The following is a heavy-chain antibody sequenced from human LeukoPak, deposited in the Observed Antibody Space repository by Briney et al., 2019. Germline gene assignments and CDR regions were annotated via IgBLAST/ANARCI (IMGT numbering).Heavy chain of an antibody. D-gene: IGHD3-10*01. V-gene: IGHV3-74*01. J-gene: IGHJ4*02. CDR1: GFTFSSYW. Sequence: GGSLRLSCAASGFTFSSYWMHWVRQPPGKGLVWVSRINSDGSGTSYADSVKGRFTISRDNAKNTLYLQMNSLRAEDTAVYYCARGRGDPHEYDYWGQGALVTVSS. CDR3: ARGRGDPHEYDY. CDR2: INSDGSGT.